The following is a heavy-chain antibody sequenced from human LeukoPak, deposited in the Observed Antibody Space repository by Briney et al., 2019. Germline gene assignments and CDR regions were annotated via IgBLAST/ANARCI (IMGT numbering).Heavy chain of an antibody. CDR1: GGSISSYY. D-gene: IGHD1-1*01. Sequence: SEALSLTCTVSGGSISSYYWSWIRQPPGKGLEWIGYISYSGSTNFNPSLKSRVTISVDTSKNQFSLKLSSVTAADTAVYYCAREGTAGTNLNWFDPWGQGTLVTVSS. J-gene: IGHJ5*02. V-gene: IGHV4-59*01. CDR2: ISYSGST. CDR3: AREGTAGTNLNWFDP.